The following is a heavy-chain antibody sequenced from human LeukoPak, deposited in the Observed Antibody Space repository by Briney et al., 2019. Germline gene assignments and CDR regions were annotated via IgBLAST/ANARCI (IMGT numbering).Heavy chain of an antibody. CDR1: GFTVSSNY. V-gene: IGHV3-66*01. CDR3: ARARYSSGSLGY. Sequence: GGSLRLSCAASGFTVSSNYMSWVRQAPGKGLEWVSVIYAGDDTTYYADSVKGRFTISRGNSKNTVYLQMNSLRAEDTAMYYCARARYSSGSLGYWGQGTLVTVSS. J-gene: IGHJ4*02. CDR2: IYAGDDTT. D-gene: IGHD6-19*01.